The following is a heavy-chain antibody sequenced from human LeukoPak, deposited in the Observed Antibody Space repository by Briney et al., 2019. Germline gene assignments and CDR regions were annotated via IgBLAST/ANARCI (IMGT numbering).Heavy chain of an antibody. CDR2: ISAYNGNT. J-gene: IGHJ4*02. D-gene: IGHD3-22*01. CDR1: GCTFTSYG. V-gene: IGHV1-18*01. Sequence: ASVKVSCKASGCTFTSYGISWVRQAPGQGLEWMGWISAYNGNTNYAQKLQGSVTMTTDTSTSTAYMELRSLRSGDTAVYYCPRDYYYDSSGYVDYWGQGTLVTVSS. CDR3: PRDYYYDSSGYVDY.